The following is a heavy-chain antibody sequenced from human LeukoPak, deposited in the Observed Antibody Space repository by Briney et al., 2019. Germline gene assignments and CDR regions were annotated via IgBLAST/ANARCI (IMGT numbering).Heavy chain of an antibody. Sequence: GSSVKVSCKASGGTFSSYAISWVRQAPGQGLEWMGWISAYNGNTNYAQKLQGRVTMTTDTSTSTAYMELRSLRSDDTAVYYCARDRVNFWSGYYTADYWGQGTLVTVSS. D-gene: IGHD3-3*01. CDR2: ISAYNGNT. V-gene: IGHV1-18*01. CDR3: ARDRVNFWSGYYTADY. J-gene: IGHJ4*02. CDR1: GGTFSSYA.